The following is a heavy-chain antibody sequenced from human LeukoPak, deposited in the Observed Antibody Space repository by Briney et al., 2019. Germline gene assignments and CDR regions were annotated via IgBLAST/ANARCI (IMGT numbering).Heavy chain of an antibody. CDR2: INPSGGSS. D-gene: IGHD1-7*01. Sequence: ASVKVSCKASGYTFTSYYMHWVRQAPGQGLEWMGIINPSGGSSSYAQKFQGRVTMTRDMSTSTVYMELSSLRSEDTAVYYCARRTKTGTTDYWGQGTLVTVSS. J-gene: IGHJ4*02. V-gene: IGHV1-46*01. CDR1: GYTFTSYY. CDR3: ARRTKTGTTDY.